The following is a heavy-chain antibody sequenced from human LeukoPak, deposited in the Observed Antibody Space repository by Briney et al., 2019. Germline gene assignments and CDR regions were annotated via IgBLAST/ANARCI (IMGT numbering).Heavy chain of an antibody. CDR3: ARFSSSSGTDY. D-gene: IGHD3-10*01. CDR2: ISSSSSYI. J-gene: IGHJ4*02. Sequence: GGSLRLSCAVSGFTFSSYSMNWVRQAPGKGLEWVSSISSSSSYIYYADSVKGRFTISRDNAKNSLYLQMNSLRAEDTAVYYCARFSSSSGTDYWGQGTLVTVSS. CDR1: GFTFSSYS. V-gene: IGHV3-21*01.